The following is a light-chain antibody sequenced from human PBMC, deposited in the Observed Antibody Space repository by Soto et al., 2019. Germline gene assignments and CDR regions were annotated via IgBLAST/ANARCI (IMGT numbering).Light chain of an antibody. CDR3: QQRSNWPLIT. CDR1: QSVSSY. Sequence: EIVLTHSPATLSLSPVDRARLSCGASQSVSSYLAWYQQKPGQAPRLLIYDASNRATGIPSRFSGSGSGTDFTLTIGSLEPEDFAVYYCQQRSNWPLITFGQGTRLEIK. J-gene: IGKJ5*01. V-gene: IGKV3-11*01. CDR2: DAS.